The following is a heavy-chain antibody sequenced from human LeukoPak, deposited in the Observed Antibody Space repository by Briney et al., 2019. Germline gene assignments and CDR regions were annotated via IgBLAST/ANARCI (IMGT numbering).Heavy chain of an antibody. CDR3: GRRVYSSGWYWFDP. CDR2: IFSDDSDT. Sequence: GESLKISCKGSGYTFTSYWIAWVRQMPGKGLEWMGIIFSDDSDTRYSPSFQGQVTMSAANTISTAYLQWSSLKASDTAMYYCGRRVYSSGWYWFDPWGEGALVSVSS. J-gene: IGHJ5*02. CDR1: GYTFTSYW. D-gene: IGHD6-19*01. V-gene: IGHV5-51*01.